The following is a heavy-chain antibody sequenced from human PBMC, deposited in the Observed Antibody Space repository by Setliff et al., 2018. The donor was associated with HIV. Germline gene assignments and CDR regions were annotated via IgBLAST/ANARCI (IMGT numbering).Heavy chain of an antibody. CDR2: ISDRDTGT. D-gene: IGHD1-7*01. J-gene: IGHJ5*02. V-gene: IGHV3-23*01. CDR3: AKASWNYVADWFDP. Sequence: GESLKISCAASGLTISNSAMTWVRQAPGKGLEWVSSISDRDTGTNYADSVKGRFIISRDNSKTTLYLQMNSLRVDDTAVYYCAKASWNYVADWFDPWGQGTLVTVSS. CDR1: GLTISNSA.